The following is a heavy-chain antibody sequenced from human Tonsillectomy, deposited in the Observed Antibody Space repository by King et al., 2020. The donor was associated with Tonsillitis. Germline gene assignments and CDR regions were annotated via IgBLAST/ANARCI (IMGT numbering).Heavy chain of an antibody. CDR1: GFTFSTNG. CDR2: ISSDGITK. D-gene: IGHD3-10*02. Sequence: QVQLVESGGGLVQPGRSLRLSCAASGFTFSTNGMHWVRQAPGKRLEWVASISSDGITKYYAESVKGRFTTSRDNFKNTLFLQMDSLRAEDTAMYYCARGCSGSVNCFLIDYWGQGNLVTVSS. J-gene: IGHJ4*02. CDR3: ARGCSGSVNCFLIDY. V-gene: IGHV3-30*03.